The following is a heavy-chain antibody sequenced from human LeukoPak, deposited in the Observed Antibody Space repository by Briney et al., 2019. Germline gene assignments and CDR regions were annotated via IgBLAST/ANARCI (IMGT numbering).Heavy chain of an antibody. J-gene: IGHJ5*02. CDR2: IYPDDSDT. CDR3: ARQGVAVAGTLWLDP. Sequence: LGESLKISCRGSGYTFENHWIAWVRRLPGQGLEWMGVIYPDDSDTTYSPAFEGQVTISVDKSINTAYLQWNSLEASDTAIYYCARQGVAVAGTLWLDPWGQGTLVIVSS. D-gene: IGHD6-19*01. V-gene: IGHV5-51*01. CDR1: GYTFENHW.